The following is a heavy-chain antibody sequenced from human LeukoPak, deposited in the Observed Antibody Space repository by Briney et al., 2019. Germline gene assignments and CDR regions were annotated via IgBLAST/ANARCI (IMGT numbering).Heavy chain of an antibody. Sequence: SGGSLRLSCAASGFIFSSYGMYWVRQAPGKGLEWVSSISSSSSYIYYADSVKGRFTISRDNAKNSLYLQMNSLRAEDTAVYYCARGESHFWSGKHPYAPNYYYYYGMDVWGQGTTVTVSS. D-gene: IGHD3-3*02. CDR3: ARGESHFWSGKHPYAPNYYYYYGMDV. V-gene: IGHV3-21*01. J-gene: IGHJ6*02. CDR1: GFIFSSYG. CDR2: ISSSSSYI.